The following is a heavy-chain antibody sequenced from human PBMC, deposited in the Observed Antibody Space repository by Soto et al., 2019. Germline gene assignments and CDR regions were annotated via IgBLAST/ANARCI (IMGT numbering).Heavy chain of an antibody. V-gene: IGHV3-11*01. CDR1: GYTFSDYY. J-gene: IGHJ3*02. CDR2: ISSSGTGI. CDR3: ARAFSDAFDI. Sequence: QVQLVESGGGLVKPGGSLRLSCAASGYTFSDYYMTWIRQAPGKGLEWVSYISSSGTGIYYADSVKGRFTISRDNAKKSLYLQMSSLRAEDTAVYYCARAFSDAFDIWGQGTMVTVSP.